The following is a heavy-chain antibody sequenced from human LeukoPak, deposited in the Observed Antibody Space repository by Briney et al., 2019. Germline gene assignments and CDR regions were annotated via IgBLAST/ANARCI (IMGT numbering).Heavy chain of an antibody. CDR3: ASLEGGMDV. CDR2: ISYDGSNK. V-gene: IGHV3-30*04. CDR1: GFTFSTYA. D-gene: IGHD1-1*01. Sequence: PGESLRLSCAASGFTFSTYAMHWVRQAPGKGLEWVAVISYDGSNKYYADSVKGRFTISRDNSKNTLYLQMNSLRAEDTAVYYCASLEGGMDVWGQGTTVTVSS. J-gene: IGHJ6*02.